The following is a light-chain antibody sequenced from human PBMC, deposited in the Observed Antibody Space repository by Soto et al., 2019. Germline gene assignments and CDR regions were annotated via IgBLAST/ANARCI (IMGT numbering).Light chain of an antibody. V-gene: IGKV4-1*01. CDR2: WAS. CDR3: HQYFNTLWT. Sequence: DIVMTQSPDSLAVSLGERATINCKSSQSLFYSSNNKDYLAWYQQKPGQPPRLLIYWASTRESGVPERFSGSGSGTDFTLTVSSLQAEDVAVYYCHQYFNTLWTFGQGTKVEIK. J-gene: IGKJ1*01. CDR1: QSLFYSSNNKDY.